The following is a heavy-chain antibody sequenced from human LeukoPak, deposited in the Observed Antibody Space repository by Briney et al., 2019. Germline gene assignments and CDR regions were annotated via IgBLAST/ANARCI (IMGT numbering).Heavy chain of an antibody. Sequence: SETLSLTCAVYGGSFSGYYWSWIRQPPGKGLEWIGEINHSGSTNYNPSLKSRVTISVDKSKNQFSLKLSSVTAADTAVYYCAREGLCGGDCYSYGWWVDWGQGTLVTVSS. CDR3: AREGLCGGDCYSYGWWVD. CDR2: INHSGST. V-gene: IGHV4-34*01. J-gene: IGHJ4*02. D-gene: IGHD2-21*02. CDR1: GGSFSGYY.